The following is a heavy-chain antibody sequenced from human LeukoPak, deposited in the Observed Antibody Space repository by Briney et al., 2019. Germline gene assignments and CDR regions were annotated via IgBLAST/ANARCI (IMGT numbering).Heavy chain of an antibody. D-gene: IGHD2-21*02. CDR2: IIPIFGTA. CDR3: ARALLYCGGDCYPGAFDI. Sequence: SVKVSCKASGGTFSSNTISWVRQAPGQGLECMGGIIPIFGTANYAQKFQGRVTITADESTSTAYMELSSLRYEDTAVYYCARALLYCGGDCYPGAFDIWGQGTMVTVSS. CDR1: GGTFSSNT. V-gene: IGHV1-69*13. J-gene: IGHJ3*02.